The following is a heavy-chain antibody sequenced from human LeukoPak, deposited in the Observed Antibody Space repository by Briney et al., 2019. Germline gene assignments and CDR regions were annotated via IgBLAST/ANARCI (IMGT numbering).Heavy chain of an antibody. CDR3: AKDHTINSYYMDV. J-gene: IGHJ6*03. Sequence: GGSLRLSCAASGFTFSNYGMHWVRQAPGKGLEWVAFIRYDGSSKYYADSVKGRFTISRDDSKNTLYLHMNSLRAEDAAVYYCAKDHTINSYYMDVWGKGTTVTVSS. V-gene: IGHV3-30*02. CDR2: IRYDGSSK. CDR1: GFTFSNYG. D-gene: IGHD2-2*01.